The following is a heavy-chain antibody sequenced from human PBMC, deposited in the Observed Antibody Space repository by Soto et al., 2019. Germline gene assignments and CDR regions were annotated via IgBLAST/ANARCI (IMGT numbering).Heavy chain of an antibody. CDR3: ARDRSVGDYANVFDY. V-gene: IGHV4-30-4*01. Sequence: PSETLSLTCTVSGGSISSGDYYWSWIRQPPGKGLEWIGYIYYSGSTYYNPSLKSRVTISVDTSKNQFSLKLSSVTAADTAVYYCARDRSVGDYANVFDYWDQGTLVTVSS. CDR2: IYYSGST. D-gene: IGHD4-17*01. J-gene: IGHJ4*02. CDR1: GGSISSGDYY.